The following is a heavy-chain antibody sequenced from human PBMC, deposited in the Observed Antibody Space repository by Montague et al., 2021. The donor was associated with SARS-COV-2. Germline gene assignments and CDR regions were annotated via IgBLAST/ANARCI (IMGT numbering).Heavy chain of an antibody. CDR1: GDSVNRNY. CDR3: AKASRGYGGDFDS. V-gene: IGHV4-59*02. J-gene: IGHJ4*02. D-gene: IGHD4-23*01. CDR2: IFYSGST. Sequence: SETLSLTCSVSGDSVNRNYWSWVRQPPGKGLEWLGYIFYSGSTYNPSLNSRVTKSLDTSKNHFSLNLISVTAADTAVYYCAKASRGYGGDFDSWGQGTLVIVSS.